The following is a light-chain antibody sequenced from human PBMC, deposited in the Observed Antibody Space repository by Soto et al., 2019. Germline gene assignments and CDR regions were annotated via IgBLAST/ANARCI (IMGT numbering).Light chain of an antibody. CDR2: GAS. J-gene: IGKJ4*01. V-gene: IGKV3-15*01. Sequence: IVMTQSPATLSVSPGERATLSCRASQSIGSNLGWYHHKPGQAPRLLIYGASNRATGIPAKFSGSGSETEFTLTISSLQSEDFALYYCQQYNTWPRTFGGGTNVEVK. CDR1: QSIGSN. CDR3: QQYNTWPRT.